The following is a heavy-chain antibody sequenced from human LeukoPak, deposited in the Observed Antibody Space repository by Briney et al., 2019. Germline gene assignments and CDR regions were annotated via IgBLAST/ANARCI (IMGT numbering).Heavy chain of an antibody. V-gene: IGHV3-23*01. D-gene: IGHD4-17*01. CDR1: GFTFRNYA. CDR2: ISGSGSAT. CDR3: AKDQYGEAFDI. Sequence: GGSLRLSCATSGFTFRNYAMSWVRQAPGKGLEWVSAISGSGSATYYADSVKGRFTISRDNSKNTLYLQMNSLRAEDTAVYYCAKDQYGEAFDIWGPGTMVTVSS. J-gene: IGHJ3*02.